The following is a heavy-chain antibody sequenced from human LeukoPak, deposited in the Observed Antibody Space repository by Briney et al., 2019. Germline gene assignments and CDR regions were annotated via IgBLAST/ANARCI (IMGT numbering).Heavy chain of an antibody. V-gene: IGHV4-59*01. CDR2: IHYSGST. CDR3: ARADYGDYPDY. CDR1: GGSISSYY. Sequence: SETLSLTCTVSGGSISSYYWSWIRQPPGKGLEWIGYIHYSGSTNYNPSLKSRVTISVDTSKNQFSLKLSSVTAADTAVYYCARADYGDYPDYWGQGTLVTVSS. D-gene: IGHD4-17*01. J-gene: IGHJ4*02.